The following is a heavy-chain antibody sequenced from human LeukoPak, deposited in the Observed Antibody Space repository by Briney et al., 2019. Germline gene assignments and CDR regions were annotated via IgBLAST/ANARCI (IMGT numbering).Heavy chain of an antibody. V-gene: IGHV3-48*03. CDR2: ISSSGSTI. CDR3: AKDMGAAIQYYYYYMDV. Sequence: GGSLRLSCAASGFTFSSYEMNWVRQAPGKGLEWVSYISSSGSTIYYADSVKGRFTISRDNAKNSLYLQMNSLRAEDTAVHYCAKDMGAAIQYYYYYMDVWGKGTTVTISS. CDR1: GFTFSSYE. D-gene: IGHD2-2*01. J-gene: IGHJ6*03.